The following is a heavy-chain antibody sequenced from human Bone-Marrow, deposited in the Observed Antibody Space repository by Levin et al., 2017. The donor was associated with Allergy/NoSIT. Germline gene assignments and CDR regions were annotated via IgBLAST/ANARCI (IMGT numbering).Heavy chain of an antibody. V-gene: IGHV3-48*04. D-gene: IGHD6-19*01. CDR1: GFTFSSYS. CDR2: ISSSSSTI. CDR3: ARIESGYSSGWYSFFDY. J-gene: IGHJ4*02. Sequence: GGSLRLSCAASGFTFSSYSMNWVRQAPGKGLEWVSYISSSSSTIYYADSVKGRFTISRDNAKNSLYLQMNSLRAEDTAVYYCARIESGYSSGWYSFFDYWGQGTLVTVSS.